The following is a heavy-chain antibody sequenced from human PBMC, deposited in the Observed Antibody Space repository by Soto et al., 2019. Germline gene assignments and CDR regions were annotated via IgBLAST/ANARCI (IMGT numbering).Heavy chain of an antibody. V-gene: IGHV1-69*12. Sequence: QVQLVQSGAEVKKPGSSVKVSCKASGGTFSSYAINWVRQAPGQGLEWMGGIIRIFGTPDYAQRFQGRVTITADESTSTAYMELSSLRSEDTAVYYCARQGSNDYYYSGMDVWGQGTTVTVSS. D-gene: IGHD3-10*01. CDR3: ARQGSNDYYYSGMDV. J-gene: IGHJ6*02. CDR2: IIRIFGTP. CDR1: GGTFSSYA.